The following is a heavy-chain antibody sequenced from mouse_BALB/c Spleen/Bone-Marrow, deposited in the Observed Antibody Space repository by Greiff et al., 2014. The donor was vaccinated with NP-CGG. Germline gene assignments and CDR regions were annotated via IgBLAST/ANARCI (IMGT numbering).Heavy chain of an antibody. V-gene: IGHV2-9*02. CDR1: GFSLASYG. D-gene: IGHD2-3*01. J-gene: IGHJ2*01. CDR2: IWAGGAT. Sequence: VQGVESGPGLVAPSQSLTITCTVSGFSLASYGIHWVRQPPGKGLEWLGVIWAGGATNYNSALMSRLSISKDNSKSQVFLKMNSLQIDVTAMFYCTREREGDGYYDFDYWGQGTIFTVSS. CDR3: TREREGDGYYDFDY.